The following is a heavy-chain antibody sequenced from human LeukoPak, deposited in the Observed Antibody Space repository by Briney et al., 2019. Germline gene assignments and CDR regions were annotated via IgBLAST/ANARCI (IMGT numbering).Heavy chain of an antibody. D-gene: IGHD3-9*01. V-gene: IGHV3-30*04. CDR1: GFTFSSYA. CDR2: ISYDGSNK. CDR3: ARESPLTRFDP. Sequence: GGSLRLSCAASGFTFSSYAMHWVRQAPGKGLEWVAVISYDGSNKYYADSVKGRFTISRDNSKNTLYLQMNSLRAEDTAVYYCARESPLTRFDPWGQGTLVTVAS. J-gene: IGHJ5*02.